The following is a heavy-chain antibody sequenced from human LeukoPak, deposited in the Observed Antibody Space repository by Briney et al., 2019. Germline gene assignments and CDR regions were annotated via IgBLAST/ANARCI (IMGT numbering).Heavy chain of an antibody. CDR3: AKGKQGTYDY. CDR2: ITATGDGT. D-gene: IGHD7-27*01. CDR1: GFPFSSFA. V-gene: IGHV3-23*01. J-gene: IGHJ4*02. Sequence: GGSLRLSCAASGFPFSSFAMTWLRQAPEKGLEWVSSITATGDGTFFADSVKGRFTLSRDNSKNTLYLQVNSLRAEDTAIYYCAKGKQGTYDYWGQGTLVTVSS.